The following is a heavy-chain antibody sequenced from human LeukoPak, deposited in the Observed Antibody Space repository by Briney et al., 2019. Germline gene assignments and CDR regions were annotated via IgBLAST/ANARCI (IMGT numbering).Heavy chain of an antibody. CDR2: ISSSSSTI. Sequence: GGSLRLSCAASGFTFSSYEMNWVRQAPGKRLEWVSYISSSSSTIYYADSVKGRFTISRDNAKNSLYLQMNSLRAEDTAVYYCARGPPDYYDSLAYYDAFDIWGQGTMVTVSS. J-gene: IGHJ3*02. D-gene: IGHD3-22*01. V-gene: IGHV3-48*01. CDR3: ARGPPDYYDSLAYYDAFDI. CDR1: GFTFSSYE.